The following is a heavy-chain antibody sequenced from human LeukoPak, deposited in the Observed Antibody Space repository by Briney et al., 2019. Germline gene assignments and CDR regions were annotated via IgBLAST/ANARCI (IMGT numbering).Heavy chain of an antibody. V-gene: IGHV4-34*01. CDR3: ARRRAGRDWFDP. Sequence: SETLSLTCAVYGGSFSGYYWSWIRQPPGKGLEWIGEINHSGSTNYNPSLKSRVTISVDTSKNQFSLKLSSVTAADTAVYYCARRRAGRDWFDPWGQGTLVTVSS. CDR2: INHSGST. D-gene: IGHD6-19*01. CDR1: GGSFSGYY. J-gene: IGHJ5*02.